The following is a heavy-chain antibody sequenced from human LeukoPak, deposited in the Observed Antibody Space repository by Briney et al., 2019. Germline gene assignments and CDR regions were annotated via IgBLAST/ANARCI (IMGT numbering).Heavy chain of an antibody. J-gene: IGHJ4*02. V-gene: IGHV3-30*02. D-gene: IGHD4-17*01. CDR2: IRYDGSNK. CDR1: GFTFSSYG. CDR3: AKVGMVTTTPGYFDY. Sequence: GGSLRLSCAASGFTFSSYGMHWFRQAPGKGLEWVSFIRYDGSNKHYADSVKGRFTISRDNSKNTLYLQMNSLRAEDTAVYYCAKVGMVTTTPGYFDYWGQGTLVSVSS.